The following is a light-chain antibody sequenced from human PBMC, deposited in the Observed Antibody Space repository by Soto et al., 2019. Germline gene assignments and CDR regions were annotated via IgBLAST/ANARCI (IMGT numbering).Light chain of an antibody. V-gene: IGLV2-14*03. CDR1: SSDVGGYNY. CDR2: DVS. Sequence: QSALTQPASVSGSPGQSITISCTGTSSDVGGYNYVSWYQHHPGKAPKLMIYDVSNRPSGVSNRFSGSKSGNTASLTISGLQAEDVADYYCSSYTSSSPRVFGTGTKVTVL. CDR3: SSYTSSSPRV. J-gene: IGLJ1*01.